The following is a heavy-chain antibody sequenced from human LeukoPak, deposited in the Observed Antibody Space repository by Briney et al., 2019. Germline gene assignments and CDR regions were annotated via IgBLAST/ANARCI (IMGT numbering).Heavy chain of an antibody. CDR3: SSTLSGSYSFDY. CDR1: GLTFTGST. Sequence: GGSLRLSCAASGLTFTGSTLHWVRQASGKGLEWVGRIRSKANSYATAYAASVKGRFTISRDDSKNTAYLQINSLQTEDTAVYYCSSTLSGSYSFDYWGQGTLVTVSS. D-gene: IGHD1-26*01. CDR2: IRSKANSYAT. V-gene: IGHV3-73*01. J-gene: IGHJ4*02.